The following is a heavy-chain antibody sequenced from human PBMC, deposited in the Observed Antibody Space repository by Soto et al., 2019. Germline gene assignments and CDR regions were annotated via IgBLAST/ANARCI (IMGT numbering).Heavy chain of an antibody. J-gene: IGHJ5*02. V-gene: IGHV3-23*01. D-gene: IGHD6-19*01. CDR3: AKIAEAVAGTVYGS. CDR2: ISGSGGST. Sequence: PGGSLRLSCAASGFTFSSYAMSWVRQAPGKGLEWVSAISGSGGSTYYADSVKGRFTISRDNSMQRLYLQMNSLRADDTAVYYCAKIAEAVAGTVYGSWGQGALVTVSS. CDR1: GFTFSSYA.